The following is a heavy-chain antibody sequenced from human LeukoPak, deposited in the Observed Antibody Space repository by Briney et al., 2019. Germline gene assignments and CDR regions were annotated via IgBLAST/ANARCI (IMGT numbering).Heavy chain of an antibody. Sequence: GGSLRLSCAASGFIVSNYGMHWVRQAPGKGLEWVAVVSYYGGEKYYADSVKGRFTISRDNSKNTLYLQMNSPRAEDTAVYYCAKYDYDSSGYYYWGQGTLVTVSS. CDR2: VSYYGGEK. J-gene: IGHJ4*02. CDR1: GFIVSNYG. V-gene: IGHV3-30*18. CDR3: AKYDYDSSGYYY. D-gene: IGHD3-22*01.